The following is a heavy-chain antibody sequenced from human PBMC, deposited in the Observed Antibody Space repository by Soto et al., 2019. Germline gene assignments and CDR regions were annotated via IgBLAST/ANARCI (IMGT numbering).Heavy chain of an antibody. D-gene: IGHD1-26*01. CDR3: ARWVSGSPDN. Sequence: GGSLRLSCAASGFTLSDHYMDWVRQAPGKGLEWVGRTKNKANRYTTEYAASVNGRFTISRDDSKNSLYLQMNSLKTEDTAVYYCARWVSGSPDNWGQGTLVTVST. CDR2: TKNKANRYTT. V-gene: IGHV3-72*01. J-gene: IGHJ4*02. CDR1: GFTLSDHY.